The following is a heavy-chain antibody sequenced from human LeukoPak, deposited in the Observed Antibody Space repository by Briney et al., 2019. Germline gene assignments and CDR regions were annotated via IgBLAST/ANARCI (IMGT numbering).Heavy chain of an antibody. J-gene: IGHJ4*02. CDR1: GFTFSTYG. Sequence: GGSLRLSCAASGFTFSTYGMHWVRQAPDKGLEWVAFIRYDGSNKYYADSVKGRFTISRDNSKNTLYLQMNSLRAEDTAVYYCARGSPPARGGSGKGVPFDYWGQGTLVTVSS. CDR2: IRYDGSNK. CDR3: ARGSPPARGGSGKGVPFDY. V-gene: IGHV3-30*02. D-gene: IGHD3-10*01.